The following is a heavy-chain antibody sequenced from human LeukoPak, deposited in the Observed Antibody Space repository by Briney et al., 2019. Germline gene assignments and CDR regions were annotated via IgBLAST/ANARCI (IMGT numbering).Heavy chain of an antibody. CDR3: ARAATQVFDY. J-gene: IGHJ4*02. Sequence: AGGSLRLSCAASGFTFSSYAMHWVRQAPGKGLEWVAVISYDGSNKYYVDSVKGRFTISRDNSKNTLYLQMNSLRAEDTAVYYCARAATQVFDYWGQGTLVTVSS. V-gene: IGHV3-30*04. CDR1: GFTFSSYA. CDR2: ISYDGSNK.